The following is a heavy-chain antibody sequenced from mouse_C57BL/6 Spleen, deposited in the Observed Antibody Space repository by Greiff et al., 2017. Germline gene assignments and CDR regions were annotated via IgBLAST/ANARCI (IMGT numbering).Heavy chain of an antibody. V-gene: IGHV1-55*01. CDR3: ARTITTVVATNYFDY. CDR2: IYPGSGST. CDR1: GYTFTSYW. J-gene: IGHJ2*02. Sequence: VQLQQPGAELVKPGASVKMSCKASGYTFTSYWITWVKQRPGQGLEWIGDIYPGSGSTNYTEKFKSKATLTVDTSSSTAYMQLSSLTSEDSAVYYCARTITTVVATNYFDYWGQGTSLTVSS. D-gene: IGHD1-1*01.